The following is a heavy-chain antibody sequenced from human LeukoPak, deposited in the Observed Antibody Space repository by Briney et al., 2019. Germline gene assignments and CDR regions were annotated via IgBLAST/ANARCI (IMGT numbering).Heavy chain of an antibody. D-gene: IGHD2-15*01. V-gene: IGHV5-51*01. CDR3: ARHSPDAATAHLDY. CDR1: GYSFASYW. J-gene: IGHJ4*02. Sequence: GESLKISCKGSGYSFASYWIGWVRQKPGKGLEWMGIIYPGDSNTRYSPSFQGQVTISADKSISTAYLQWSSLKASDTAMYFCARHSPDAATAHLDYWGQGTLVTVSS. CDR2: IYPGDSNT.